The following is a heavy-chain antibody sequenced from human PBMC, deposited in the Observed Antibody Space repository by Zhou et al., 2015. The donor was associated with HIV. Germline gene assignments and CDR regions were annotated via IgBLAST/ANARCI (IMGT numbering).Heavy chain of an antibody. J-gene: IGHJ6*02. Sequence: QVQLVQSGAEVKKPGSSVKVSCKASGGSFSTDGITWVRQAPGQGLEWMGGIVSLFGTVQYAQKLKGRVTITADRSTSTAYMDLRSLRSEDTAVYYCARGYCSSTNCYLGVSDHYYFGMDVWGQGTTVTVSS. V-gene: IGHV1-69*06. CDR3: ARGYCSSTNCYLGVSDHYYFGMDV. CDR2: IVSLFGTV. D-gene: IGHD2-2*01. CDR1: GGSFSTDG.